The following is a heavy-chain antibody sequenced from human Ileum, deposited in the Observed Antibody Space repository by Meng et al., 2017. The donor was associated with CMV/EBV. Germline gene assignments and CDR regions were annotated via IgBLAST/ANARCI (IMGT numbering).Heavy chain of an antibody. D-gene: IGHD1-26*01. V-gene: IGHV4-61*01. CDR3: AREDIGTYGKGFNY. CDR1: SGSYY. Sequence: SGSYYWSWIRQPLGKGLEWIGYISSTGTIKYNENTKYNPSLKSRVTISLDTSTNQFSLDLTYVTTADTAVYFCAREDIGTYGKGFNYWGQGTLVTVSS. CDR2: ISSTGTIKYNENT. J-gene: IGHJ4*02.